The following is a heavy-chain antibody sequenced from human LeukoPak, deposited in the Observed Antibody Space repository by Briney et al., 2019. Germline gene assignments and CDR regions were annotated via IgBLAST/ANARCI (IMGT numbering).Heavy chain of an antibody. J-gene: IGHJ3*01. CDR1: GYIFSDYY. CDR2: MNPNSGGT. CDR3: ARDLGSTVIVGGDAFDL. D-gene: IGHD2/OR15-2a*01. Sequence: ASVKVPCKASGYIFSDYYLHWVRQASGQGLEWMGWMNPNSGGTNYAQKFQGRITMTGDTSTAYLELSRLRSDDTAVYYCARDLGSTVIVGGDAFDLWGQGTMVTVSS. V-gene: IGHV1-2*02.